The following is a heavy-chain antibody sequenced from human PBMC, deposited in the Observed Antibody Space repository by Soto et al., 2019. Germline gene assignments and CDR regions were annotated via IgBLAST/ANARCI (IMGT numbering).Heavy chain of an antibody. CDR1: GFTFSSYG. CDR2: ISYDGSNK. Sequence: GGSVRLSCAASGFTFSSYGMHWVRQAPGKGLEWVAVISYDGSNKYYADSVKGRFTISRDNSKNTLYLQMNSLRAEDTAVYYCAKGRSYFYYYGVDVWGQGTTVTVS. CDR3: AKGRSYFYYYGVDV. V-gene: IGHV3-30*18. J-gene: IGHJ6*02.